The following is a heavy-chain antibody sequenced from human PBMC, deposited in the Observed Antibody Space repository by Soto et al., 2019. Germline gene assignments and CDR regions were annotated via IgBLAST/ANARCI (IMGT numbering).Heavy chain of an antibody. V-gene: IGHV3-11*04. J-gene: IGHJ4*02. CDR1: GFTFSDYY. CDR2: ISSSGSTI. Sequence: GSLRLSCAASGFTFSDYYMSWIRQAPGKGLEWVSYISSSGSTIYYADSVKGRFTISRDNAKNSLYLQMNSLRAEDTAVYYCARERTYYYDSSGYPDFDYWGQGTLVTVSS. D-gene: IGHD3-22*01. CDR3: ARERTYYYDSSGYPDFDY.